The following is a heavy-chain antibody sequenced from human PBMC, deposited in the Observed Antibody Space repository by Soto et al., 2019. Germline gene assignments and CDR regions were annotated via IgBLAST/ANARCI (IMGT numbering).Heavy chain of an antibody. J-gene: IGHJ6*02. CDR1: GGTFSSYA. CDR2: IIPIFGTA. CDR3: ARVSCSSTSCYSHNTSVWITYIYYYGMDV. V-gene: IGHV1-69*06. D-gene: IGHD2-2*01. Sequence: ASVKVSCKASGGTFSSYAISWVRQAPGQGLEWMGGIIPIFGTANYAQKFQGRVTITADKSTNTAYMELSSLRSEDTAVYYCARVSCSSTSCYSHNTSVWITYIYYYGMDVSGQGITVTGFS.